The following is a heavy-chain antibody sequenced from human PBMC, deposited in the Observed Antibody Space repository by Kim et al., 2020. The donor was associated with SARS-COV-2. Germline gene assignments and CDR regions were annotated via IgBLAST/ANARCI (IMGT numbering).Heavy chain of an antibody. D-gene: IGHD2-15*01. CDR3: GAAPYYYGMDV. V-gene: IGHV3-23*01. J-gene: IGHJ6*02. CDR2: T. Sequence: TYTADSVKGRFTISRDNSKNTLYLQMNSLGAEDTAVYYCGAAPYYYGMDVWGQGTTVTVSS.